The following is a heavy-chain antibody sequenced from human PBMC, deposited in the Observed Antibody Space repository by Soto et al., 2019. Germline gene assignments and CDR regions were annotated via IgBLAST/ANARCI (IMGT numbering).Heavy chain of an antibody. Sequence: SETLSLTCAVYGGSFTGYFWSWIRQAPGRGLEWIGEISSSGGTNYNPSLKSRVTISVDRSRSQFSLMLSSVSAADTAVYYCAAYYDISSGNYPYWGQGTLVTVSS. CDR2: ISSSGGT. CDR1: GGSFTGYF. J-gene: IGHJ4*02. D-gene: IGHD3-3*01. V-gene: IGHV4-34*01. CDR3: AAYYDISSGNYPY.